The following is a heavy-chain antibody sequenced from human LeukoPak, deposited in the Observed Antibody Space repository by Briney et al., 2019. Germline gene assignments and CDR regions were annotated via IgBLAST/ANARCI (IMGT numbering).Heavy chain of an antibody. CDR2: MNPNSGNT. J-gene: IGHJ4*02. CDR3: ARGRGFEYSSSGDY. V-gene: IGHV1-8*01. Sequence: ASVTVSCKASGYTFTSYDINWVRQATGRGLEWMGWMNPNSGNTGYAQKFQGRVTMTRNTSISTAYMELSSLRSEDTAVYYCARGRGFEYSSSGDYWGQGTLVTVSS. CDR1: GYTFTSYD. D-gene: IGHD6-6*01.